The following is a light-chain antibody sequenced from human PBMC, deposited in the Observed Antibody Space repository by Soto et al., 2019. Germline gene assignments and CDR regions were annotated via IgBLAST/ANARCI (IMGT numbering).Light chain of an antibody. CDR1: QSVSINY. Sequence: EVMLTQSPGTLSLSPGERATLSCRASQSVSINYLAWYQPKSGQAPRLLIYGASNRATGIPDRFSGSGSGTDFTLTIRRLEPEDFAVYYCQQYDTSQRTFGQGTKVEFK. V-gene: IGKV3-20*01. CDR3: QQYDTSQRT. CDR2: GAS. J-gene: IGKJ1*01.